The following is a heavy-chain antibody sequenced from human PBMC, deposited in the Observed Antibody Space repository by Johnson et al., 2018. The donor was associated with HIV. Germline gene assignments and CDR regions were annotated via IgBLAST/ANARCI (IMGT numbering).Heavy chain of an antibody. V-gene: IGHV3-30-3*01. J-gene: IGHJ3*02. CDR3: ASNWGSELDAFDI. Sequence: VQLVESGGGVVQPGRSLRLSCAASGFTFSSYAMHWVRQAPGKGLEWVAVISYDGSNKYYADSVKGRFTISRDNSKNTLYLQMNSLRAEDTAVYYCASNWGSELDAFDIWGQGTLVTVS. D-gene: IGHD7-27*01. CDR1: GFTFSSYA. CDR2: ISYDGSNK.